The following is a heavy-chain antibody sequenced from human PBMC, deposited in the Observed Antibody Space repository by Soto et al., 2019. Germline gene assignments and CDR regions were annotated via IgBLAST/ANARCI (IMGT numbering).Heavy chain of an antibody. V-gene: IGHV4-30-2*01. CDR3: ATVLDS. CDR1: GGSIISGGYS. CDR2: IYHSGST. Sequence: SETLSLTCAVSGGSIISGGYSWILIRQPPGKGLEWIGYIYHSGSTYYNPSLKSRVTISVDRSKNQFSLKLSSVTAADTAVYYSATVLDSWGQGTLVTVSS. J-gene: IGHJ5*01.